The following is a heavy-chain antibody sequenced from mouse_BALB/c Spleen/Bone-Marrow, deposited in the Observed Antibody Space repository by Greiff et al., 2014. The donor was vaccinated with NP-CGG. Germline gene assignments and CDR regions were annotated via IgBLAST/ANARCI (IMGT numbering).Heavy chain of an antibody. J-gene: IGHJ2*01. Sequence: QVQLKQSGAELMKPGASVKISCKATGYTFSSYWIEWVKQRPGHGLEWIGEILPGSGNTNYNENFKGKATFTEDTSSNTAYMQLNSLTSEDSAVYYCARRLLYYFDYWGQGTTLTVSS. CDR1: GYTFSSYW. D-gene: IGHD1-2*01. CDR3: ARRLLYYFDY. V-gene: IGHV1-9*01. CDR2: ILPGSGNT.